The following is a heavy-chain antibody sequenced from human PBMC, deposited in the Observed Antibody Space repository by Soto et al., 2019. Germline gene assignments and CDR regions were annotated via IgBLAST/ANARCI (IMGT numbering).Heavy chain of an antibody. D-gene: IGHD3-16*01. CDR3: ERHWAGKGDY. V-gene: IGHV3-74*01. CDR2: INSDGSST. Sequence: EVQLVESGGGLVQPGGSLRLSCAASGFTFSTYWMHWVRQAPGKGLVWVSRINSDGSSTYYADSVKGRFTISRDNPKNPLYLKITGRRAEDGAVYYGERHWAGKGDYGGQGPLVTFPS. J-gene: IGHJ4*02. CDR1: GFTFSTYW.